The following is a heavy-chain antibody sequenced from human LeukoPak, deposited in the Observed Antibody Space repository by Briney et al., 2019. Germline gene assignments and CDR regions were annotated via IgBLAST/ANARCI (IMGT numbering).Heavy chain of an antibody. V-gene: IGHV4-34*01. CDR2: VNESGGT. D-gene: IGHD1-1*01. Sequence: SETLSLTCAVYIDSFSNYHWNWIRQTPAKGMEWIGEVNESGGTNISPSLKSRVTISVDTSKNQFSLKLSSVTAADTAVYYCARLRDNWNVCVFDIWGQGTMVTISS. CDR3: ARLRDNWNVCVFDI. CDR1: IDSFSNYH. J-gene: IGHJ3*02.